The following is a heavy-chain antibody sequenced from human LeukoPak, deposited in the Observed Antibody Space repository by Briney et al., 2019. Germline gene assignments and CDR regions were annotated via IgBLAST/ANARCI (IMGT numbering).Heavy chain of an antibody. CDR3: ARDLGVATLIDY. D-gene: IGHD1-26*01. CDR2: INPNSGGT. CDR1: GYTFTGYY. J-gene: IGHJ4*02. Sequence: ASVKVSCKASGYTFTGYYMHWVRRAPGQGLEWMGWINPNSGGTNYAQKFQGRVTMTRDTSISTAYMELSALRSDDTAVYYCARDLGVATLIDYWGQGTLVTVSS. V-gene: IGHV1-2*02.